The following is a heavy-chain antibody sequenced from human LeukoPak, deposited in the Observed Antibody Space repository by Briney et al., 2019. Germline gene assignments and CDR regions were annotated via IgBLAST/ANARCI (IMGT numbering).Heavy chain of an antibody. CDR3: AKVGFSEMEWLLYSDH. J-gene: IGHJ4*02. D-gene: IGHD3-3*01. CDR1: GHTFSSYA. Sequence: GGSLRLSCAASGHTFSSYAMSGVRRATGKGLEWGSAISGSSSHTYYADSVKGRFTISRDNSKNTLYLQMNSLRAEDTAVYYCAKVGFSEMEWLLYSDHWGQGTLVTVSS. CDR2: ISGSSSHT. V-gene: IGHV3-23*01.